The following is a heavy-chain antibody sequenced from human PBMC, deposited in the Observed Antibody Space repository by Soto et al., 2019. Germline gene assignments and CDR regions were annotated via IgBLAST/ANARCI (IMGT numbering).Heavy chain of an antibody. CDR1: GFTFDDYA. CDR3: AKERGRDGYNYGMDV. V-gene: IGHV3-9*01. D-gene: IGHD2-15*01. Sequence: HPGGSLRLSCAASGFTFDDYAMHWVRQAPGKGLEWVSGISWNSGSIGYADSVKGRFTISRDNAKNSLYLQMNSLRAEDTALYYCAKERGRDGYNYGMDVWGQGTTVTVSS. J-gene: IGHJ6*02. CDR2: ISWNSGSI.